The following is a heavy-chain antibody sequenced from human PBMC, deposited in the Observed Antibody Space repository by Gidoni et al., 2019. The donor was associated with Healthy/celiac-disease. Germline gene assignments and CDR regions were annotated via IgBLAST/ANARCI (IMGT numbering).Heavy chain of an antibody. CDR3: ARDGNVVVPAAMFDYYYYYGMDV. Sequence: QVQLVVSGRDVVQPGRSLSLSCAASGFPFRRSRLPWVRRAPGKGLEWVAVIGYDGSNKYYADSVKGRFTSSRDNSTNTLYLQMNSLRAEDTAVYYCARDGNVVVPAAMFDYYYYYGMDVWGQGTTVTVSS. V-gene: IGHV3-33*01. CDR2: IGYDGSNK. D-gene: IGHD2-2*01. CDR1: GFPFRRSR. J-gene: IGHJ6*02.